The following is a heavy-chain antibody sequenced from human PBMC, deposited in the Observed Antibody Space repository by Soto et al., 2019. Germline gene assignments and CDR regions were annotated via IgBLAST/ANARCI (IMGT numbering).Heavy chain of an antibody. J-gene: IGHJ5*02. D-gene: IGHD3-3*01. V-gene: IGHV1-3*01. Sequence: GASVKVSCKASGYTFTSYAMHWVRQAPGQRLEWMGWINAGNGNTKYSQKFHGRVTITRDTSASTAYMELSSLRSEDTAVYYCAREAQYYDFWSGPGWFDPWGQGTLVTVSS. CDR2: INAGNGNT. CDR3: AREAQYYDFWSGPGWFDP. CDR1: GYTFTSYA.